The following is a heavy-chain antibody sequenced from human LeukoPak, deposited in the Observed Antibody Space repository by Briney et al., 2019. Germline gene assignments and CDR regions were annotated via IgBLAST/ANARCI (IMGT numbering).Heavy chain of an antibody. CDR3: ARGGVGYSSSWYARFDP. CDR1: GGSFSGYY. D-gene: IGHD6-13*01. CDR2: INHSGST. J-gene: IGHJ5*02. V-gene: IGHV4-34*01. Sequence: SGTLSLTCAVYGGSFSGYYWSWIRQPPGKGLEWIGEINHSGSTNYNPSLKSRVTISVDTSKNQFSLKLSSVTAADTAVYYCARGGVGYSSSWYARFDPWGQGTLVTVSS.